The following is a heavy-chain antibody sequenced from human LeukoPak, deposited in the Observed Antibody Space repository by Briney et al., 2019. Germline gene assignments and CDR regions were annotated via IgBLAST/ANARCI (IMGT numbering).Heavy chain of an antibody. D-gene: IGHD3-16*01. CDR3: ASLPNDYDYVWGSYPCY. CDR2: IYRSGST. Sequence: NPSETLSLTCAVSRGSISSNTWWSWVRQPPGKGLEWIGEIYRSGSTHYNPSLKSRVTISVDKTKNQFSLKLTSVTAADTAVYYCASLPNDYDYVWGSYPCYWGQGTLVTVSS. CDR1: RGSISSNTW. V-gene: IGHV4-4*02. J-gene: IGHJ4*02.